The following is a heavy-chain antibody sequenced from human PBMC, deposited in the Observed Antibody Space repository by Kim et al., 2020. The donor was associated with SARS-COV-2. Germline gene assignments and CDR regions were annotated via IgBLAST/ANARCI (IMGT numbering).Heavy chain of an antibody. CDR1: GGSISSGGYY. V-gene: IGHV4-31*03. J-gene: IGHJ4*02. D-gene: IGHD1-26*01. Sequence: SETLSLTCTVSGGSISSGGYYWSWIRQHPGKGLEWIGYIYYSGSTYYNPSLKSRVTISVDTSKNQFSLKLSSVTAADTAVYYCARDHRSGSTDWGQGTLVPVSS. CDR3: ARDHRSGSTD. CDR2: IYYSGST.